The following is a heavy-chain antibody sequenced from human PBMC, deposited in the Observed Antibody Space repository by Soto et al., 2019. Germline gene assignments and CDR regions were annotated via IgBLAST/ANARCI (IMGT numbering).Heavy chain of an antibody. CDR1: GGYFSGDY. Sequence: SKTLSLTWALYGGYFSGDYWSLIRQPPGKGLEWIGEINHSGSTNYNPSLKSRVTISVDTSKNKFSLKLSSVTAADTAVYYCALWLGEVWGQGTTVTVPS. CDR2: INHSGST. D-gene: IGHD5-18*01. V-gene: IGHV4-34*01. CDR3: ALWLGEV. J-gene: IGHJ6*02.